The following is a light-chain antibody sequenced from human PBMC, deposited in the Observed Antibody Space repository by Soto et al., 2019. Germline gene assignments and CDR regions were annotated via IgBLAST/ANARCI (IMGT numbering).Light chain of an antibody. CDR3: QQYGSSGT. CDR2: GAS. CDR1: QSVSNNY. V-gene: IGKV3-20*01. Sequence: EIVMTQSPGTLSLSPGERATLSCRASQSVSNNYLAWYQQTPGQPPRLLIYGASNRATGIPDRFSGSGSGTDFTLTISRLEPEDFAVYYCQQYGSSGTFGQGTKVEIK. J-gene: IGKJ1*01.